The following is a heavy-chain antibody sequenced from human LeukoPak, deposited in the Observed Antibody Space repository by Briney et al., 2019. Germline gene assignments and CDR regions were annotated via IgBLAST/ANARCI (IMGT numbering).Heavy chain of an antibody. CDR2: ISSSGSTI. Sequence: GSLRLSCAASGSTFSSYEMNWVRQAPGKGLEWVSYISSSGSTIYYADSVKGRFTISRDNAKNSLYLQMNSLRAEDTAVYYCASLLEDSSSWYLGYWGQGTLVTVSS. CDR1: GSTFSSYE. V-gene: IGHV3-48*03. CDR3: ASLLEDSSSWYLGY. J-gene: IGHJ4*02. D-gene: IGHD6-13*01.